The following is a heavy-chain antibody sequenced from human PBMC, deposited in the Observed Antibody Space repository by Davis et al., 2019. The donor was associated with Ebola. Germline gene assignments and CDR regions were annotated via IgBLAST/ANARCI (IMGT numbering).Heavy chain of an antibody. CDR2: TYYNSKWYN. V-gene: IGHV6-1*01. CDR1: GDSVSGNSGA. D-gene: IGHD5-12*01. Sequence: HSQTLSLTCAISGDSVSGNSGAWNWIRQSPSRGLEWLGRTYYNSKWYNDYAESVRGRIIINPDTSKNQLSLQVNSVTPEDTAVYYCARGWLRSKFDYWGRGTLVTVSS. J-gene: IGHJ4*02. CDR3: ARGWLRSKFDY.